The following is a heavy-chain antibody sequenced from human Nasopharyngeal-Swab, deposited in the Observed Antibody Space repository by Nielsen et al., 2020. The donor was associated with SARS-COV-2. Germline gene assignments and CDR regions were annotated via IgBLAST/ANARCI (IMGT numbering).Heavy chain of an antibody. J-gene: IGHJ6*02. V-gene: IGHV1-2*02. CDR3: ASTAGYSYGYYYGMDV. Sequence: VKVSCKASGYTFTGYYMHWVRQAPGQGLEWMGWINPNSGGTNYAQKFQGRVTMTRDTSISTAYMELSRLRSDDTAVYYCASTAGYSYGYYYGMDVWGQGTTVTVSS. CDR2: INPNSGGT. D-gene: IGHD5-18*01. CDR1: GYTFTGYY.